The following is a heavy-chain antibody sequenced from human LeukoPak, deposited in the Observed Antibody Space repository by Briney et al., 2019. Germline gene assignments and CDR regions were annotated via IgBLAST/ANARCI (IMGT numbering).Heavy chain of an antibody. V-gene: IGHV3-23*01. CDR2: INGRGDST. D-gene: IGHD4-17*01. Sequence: GGSLRLSCAASGFSFSTYTMNWVRQAPGKGLEWVSAINGRGDSTFYADSVKGQFTISRDNSKSTVYLQMNSLRADDTAVYYCAKERQTGDYFTSDFWGQGTLVTVSS. CDR1: GFSFSTYT. CDR3: AKERQTGDYFTSDF. J-gene: IGHJ4*02.